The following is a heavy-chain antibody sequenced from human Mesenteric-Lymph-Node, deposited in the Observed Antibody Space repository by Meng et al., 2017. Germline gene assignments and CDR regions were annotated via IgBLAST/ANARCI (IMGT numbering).Heavy chain of an antibody. V-gene: IGHV1-18*01. Sequence: ASVKVSCKASGNTFTSFAFSWVRRAPGQGLEWMGWISAYNGNSKYSQRLQDRVTMTTDTSTSTAYMELRSLRSDDTAMYFCATSNHYYTSGNYYKIPSEFDYWGQGKLVTVSS. CDR3: ATSNHYYTSGNYYKIPSEFDY. J-gene: IGHJ4*02. D-gene: IGHD3-10*01. CDR2: ISAYNGNS. CDR1: GNTFTSFA.